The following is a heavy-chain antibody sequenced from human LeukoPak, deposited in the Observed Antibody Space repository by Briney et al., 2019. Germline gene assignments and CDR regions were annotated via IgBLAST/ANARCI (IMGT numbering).Heavy chain of an antibody. D-gene: IGHD4-17*01. CDR2: IIPIFGTA. CDR1: GGTFSSYA. J-gene: IGHJ3*02. CDR3: ARVFGDNAHAFDI. V-gene: IGHV1-69*06. Sequence: ASVKVSCKASGGTFSSYAISWVRQAPGQGLEWMGGIIPIFGTANCAQKFQGRVTITADKSTSTAYMELSRLRSDDTAVYYCARVFGDNAHAFDIWGQGTMVTVSS.